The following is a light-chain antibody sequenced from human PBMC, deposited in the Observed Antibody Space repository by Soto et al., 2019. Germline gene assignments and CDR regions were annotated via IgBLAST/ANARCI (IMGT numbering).Light chain of an antibody. J-gene: IGLJ3*02. CDR1: SGHSSYA. V-gene: IGLV4-69*01. Sequence: QLVLTQSPSASASLGASVKLTCTLSSGHSSYAIAWHQQQPEKGPRYLMKLNSDGSHSKGDGIPDRFSGSSSGAERYLTISRLQSEDEADYYCQTWGTGIWVFGGGTKLNVL. CDR3: QTWGTGIWV. CDR2: LNSDGSH.